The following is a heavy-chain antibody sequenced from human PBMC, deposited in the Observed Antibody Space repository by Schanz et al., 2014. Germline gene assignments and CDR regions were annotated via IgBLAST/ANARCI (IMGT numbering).Heavy chain of an antibody. CDR1: GYIFINSG. V-gene: IGHV1-18*01. CDR3: ARSAGRDFWSGYYTRFDY. Sequence: QIQLVQSGPEVKKPGATVKVSCKASGYIFINSGISWVRQAPGQGLEWMGWISAYNGNTKYPQKLQGRVTMTTDTSTSTAYMELSSLRSEDTAVYSCARSAGRDFWSGYYTRFDYWGQGTLVTVSS. CDR2: ISAYNGNT. J-gene: IGHJ4*02. D-gene: IGHD3-3*01.